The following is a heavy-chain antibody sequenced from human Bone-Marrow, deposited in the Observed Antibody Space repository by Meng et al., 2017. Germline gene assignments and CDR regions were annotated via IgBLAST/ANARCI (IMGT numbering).Heavy chain of an antibody. V-gene: IGHV1-8*03. CDR3: ARGRISMIRGVVITADYYGMDV. Sequence: ASVKVSCKASGYTFITYDLNWVRQATGQGLEWMGWMNPNSGNAGYAQKFQGRVTISRNTSITTAYMELSSLRSEDTAVYYSARGRISMIRGVVITADYYGMDVWGQGTTVTVSS. CDR1: GYTFITYD. CDR2: MNPNSGNA. J-gene: IGHJ6*02. D-gene: IGHD3-10*01.